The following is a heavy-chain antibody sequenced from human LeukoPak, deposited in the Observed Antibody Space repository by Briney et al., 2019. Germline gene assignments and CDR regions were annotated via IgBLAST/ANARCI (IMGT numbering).Heavy chain of an antibody. Sequence: GGSLRLSCAASGFTFDDYAMHWVRQAPGKGLEWVSLISWDGGLTYYADSMEGRFTISRDNSKNSLYLQMNSLRAEDTALYYCAKDREGGSGSYTFDYWGQGTLVTVSS. J-gene: IGHJ4*02. CDR1: GFTFDDYA. V-gene: IGHV3-43D*03. CDR2: ISWDGGLT. CDR3: AKDREGGSGSYTFDY. D-gene: IGHD3-10*01.